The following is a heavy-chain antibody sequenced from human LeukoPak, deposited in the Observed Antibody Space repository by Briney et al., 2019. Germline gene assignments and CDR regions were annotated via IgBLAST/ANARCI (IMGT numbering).Heavy chain of an antibody. Sequence: PSETLSLTCTVSGGSISSYYWSWIRQPAGKGLEWIGRIYTSGSTNYNPSLKSRVTMSVDTSKNQFSLKLSSVTAADTAVYYCVRDFISYDSSGYYYFDYWGQGTLVSVSS. CDR3: VRDFISYDSSGYYYFDY. V-gene: IGHV4-4*07. J-gene: IGHJ4*02. D-gene: IGHD3-22*01. CDR2: IYTSGST. CDR1: GGSISSYY.